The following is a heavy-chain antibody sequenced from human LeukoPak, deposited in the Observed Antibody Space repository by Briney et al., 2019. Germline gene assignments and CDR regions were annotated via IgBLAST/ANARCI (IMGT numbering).Heavy chain of an antibody. Sequence: SETLSLTRTVSGGSISSYYWSWIRQPPGKGLEWIGYIHYSGSTNYNPSLKSLVTISVHTSKNQFSLKLSSVTAADTDVYYCARDVVAAAGSFDYWGQGTQVTVSS. D-gene: IGHD6-13*01. CDR3: ARDVVAAAGSFDY. CDR1: GGSISSYY. J-gene: IGHJ4*02. CDR2: IHYSGST. V-gene: IGHV4-59*01.